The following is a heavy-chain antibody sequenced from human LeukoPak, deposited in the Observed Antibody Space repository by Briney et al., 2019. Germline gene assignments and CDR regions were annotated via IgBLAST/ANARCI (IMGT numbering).Heavy chain of an antibody. CDR1: GYTFTSYG. CDR3: ARGGYYDSSGQPYYFGY. V-gene: IGHV1-18*01. J-gene: IGHJ4*02. Sequence: EASVKVSCKASGYTFTSYGISWVRQAPGQGLEWMGWISAYNGNTNYAQKLQGRVTMTTDTSTSTAYMELRSLRSEDTAVYYCARGGYYDSSGQPYYFGYWGQGTLVTVSS. CDR2: ISAYNGNT. D-gene: IGHD3-22*01.